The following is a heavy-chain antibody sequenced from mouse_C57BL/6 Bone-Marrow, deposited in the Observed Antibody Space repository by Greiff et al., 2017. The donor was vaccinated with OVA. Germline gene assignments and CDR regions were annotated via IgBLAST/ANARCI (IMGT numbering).Heavy chain of an antibody. CDR1: GFTFSDYY. J-gene: IGHJ1*03. CDR3: ARHPFYYYGSSSSWYFDV. CDR2: ISNGGGRT. D-gene: IGHD1-1*01. V-gene: IGHV5-12*01. Sequence: EVKLMESGGGLVQPGGSLKLSCAASGFTFSDYYMYWVRQTPEKRLEWVAYISNGGGRTYYPDTVKGRFTISRDNAKNTLYLQMSRLKSEDTAMYYCARHPFYYYGSSSSWYFDVWGTGTTVTVSS.